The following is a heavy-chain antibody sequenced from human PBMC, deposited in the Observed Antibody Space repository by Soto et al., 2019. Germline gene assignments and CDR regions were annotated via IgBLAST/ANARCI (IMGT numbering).Heavy chain of an antibody. CDR3: ARRGALTSXIHGNYFDY. CDR2: IFPNSGAT. CDR1: GYVFTGFY. V-gene: IGHV1-2*02. Sequence: AXVKVSCKASGYVFTGFYXXXXXQAPGQGLEWMGWIFPNSGATNYAQKFQGRVTITRDTSESTAYMELSSLTSEDTAVYYCARRGALTSXIHGNYFDYWGQGTXVTSPQ. D-gene: IGHD1-26*01. J-gene: IGHJ4*02.